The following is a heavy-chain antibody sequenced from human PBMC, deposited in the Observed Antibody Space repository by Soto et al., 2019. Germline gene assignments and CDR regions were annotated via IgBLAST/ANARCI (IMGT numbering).Heavy chain of an antibody. V-gene: IGHV3-23*01. CDR3: AKVKKQWLVSIFDY. J-gene: IGHJ4*02. CDR1: GFTFSSYA. CDR2: ISGSGGST. Sequence: PGGSLRLSCAASGFTFSSYAMGWVRQAPGKGLEWVSAISGSGGSTYYADSVKGRFTISRDNSKNTLYLQMNSLRAEDTAVYYCAKVKKQWLVSIFDYWGQGPLVTVSS. D-gene: IGHD6-19*01.